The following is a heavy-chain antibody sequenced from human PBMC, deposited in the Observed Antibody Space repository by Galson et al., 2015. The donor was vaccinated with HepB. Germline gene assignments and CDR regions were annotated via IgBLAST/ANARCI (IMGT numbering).Heavy chain of an antibody. Sequence: SVKVSCKASGGTFSSYAISWVRQAPGQGLEWMGGIIPIFGTANYAQKFQGRVTITADESTSTAYMELSSLRSEDTAVYYCARDGGYSYGFFDYWGQGTLVTISS. J-gene: IGHJ4*02. CDR3: ARDGGYSYGFFDY. CDR2: IIPIFGTA. V-gene: IGHV1-69*13. CDR1: GGTFSSYA. D-gene: IGHD5-18*01.